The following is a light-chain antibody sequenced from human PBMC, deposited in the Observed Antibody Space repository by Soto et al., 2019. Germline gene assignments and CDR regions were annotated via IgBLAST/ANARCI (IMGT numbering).Light chain of an antibody. CDR2: GNT. J-gene: IGLJ2*01. CDR1: SSNIGAGYD. Sequence: QAVVTQPPSVSGAPGQRVTISCTGSSSNIGAGYDVQWYQQLPGAAPRLLIFGNTNRPSGVPDRFSGSRSGTSASLAISGLQAEDDADYYCQSYDISLSVSVVFGGGTKL. V-gene: IGLV1-40*01. CDR3: QSYDISLSVSVV.